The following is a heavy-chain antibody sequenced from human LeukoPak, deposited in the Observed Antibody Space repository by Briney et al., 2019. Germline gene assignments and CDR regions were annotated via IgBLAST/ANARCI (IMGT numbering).Heavy chain of an antibody. J-gene: IGHJ4*02. CDR3: VHDGDFEGRSDS. Sequence: GGSLRLSCAASGFTFSDAWMSWVRQTPAKGLEWVGRINSKRGGGTTDYAAPEKARFPLPREGSKNTVYLKMRCVRTEDTAAYYCVHDGDFEGRSDSWGQGTLVTVSS. CDR1: GFTFSDAW. D-gene: IGHD4-17*01. CDR2: INSKRGGGTT. V-gene: IGHV3-15*01.